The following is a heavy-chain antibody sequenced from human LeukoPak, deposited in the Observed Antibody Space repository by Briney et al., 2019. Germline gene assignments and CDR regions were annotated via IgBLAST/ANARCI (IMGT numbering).Heavy chain of an antibody. CDR3: ARITYYYGSGSYVDY. V-gene: IGHV4-39*01. CDR1: GGSISSISYY. CDR2: MYYSGST. J-gene: IGHJ4*02. D-gene: IGHD3-10*01. Sequence: SETLSLTCTVSGGSISSISYYWGWIRQPPGKGLEWIVSMYYSGSTYNNPSLKSRVTISVDTSKNQFSLKLSSVTAADTAVYYCARITYYYGSGSYVDYWGQGTLVTVSS.